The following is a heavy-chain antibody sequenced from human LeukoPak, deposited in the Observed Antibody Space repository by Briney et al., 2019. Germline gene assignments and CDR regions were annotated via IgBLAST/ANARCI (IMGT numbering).Heavy chain of an antibody. V-gene: IGHV4-4*07. CDR2: IYTSGST. CDR1: GGSISSYY. Sequence: SETLSLTCTVSGGSISSYYWSWIRQPPGKGLEWIGRIYTSGSTNYNPSLKSRVTMSVDTSKNQFSLKMSSVTAADTAVYYCARRYYYNLGSFPFDFWGQGTLVTVSS. D-gene: IGHD3-10*01. J-gene: IGHJ4*02. CDR3: ARRYYYNLGSFPFDF.